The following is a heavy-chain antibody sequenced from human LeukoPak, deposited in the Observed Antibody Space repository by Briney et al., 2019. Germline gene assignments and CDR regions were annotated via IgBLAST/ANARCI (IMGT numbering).Heavy chain of an antibody. V-gene: IGHV3-21*01. CDR1: GFTFSSYS. D-gene: IGHD2/OR15-2a*01. CDR2: ISSSSSYI. CDR3: ARERTTIVSGTTIGAY. Sequence: GGSLRLSCAASGFTFSSYSMNWVRQAPGKGLEWVSSISSSSSYIYYADSVKGRFTISRDNAKNSLYLQMNSLRAEDTAVYYCARERTTIVSGTTIGAYWGQGTLVTVSS. J-gene: IGHJ4*02.